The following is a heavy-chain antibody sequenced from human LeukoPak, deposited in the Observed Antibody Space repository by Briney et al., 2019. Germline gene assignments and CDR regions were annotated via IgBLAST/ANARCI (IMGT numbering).Heavy chain of an antibody. J-gene: IGHJ4*02. Sequence: SETLSLTCTVSGVSVSRSPYYWGWIRQPPGKGLEWIGNIYYSGSTYYNPSLKSRVTISVDTSKNQFSLKVTSVTAADTAVYYCASITFGGVLDYWGQGTLVTVSS. CDR1: GVSVSRSPYY. D-gene: IGHD3-16*01. CDR2: IYYSGST. CDR3: ASITFGGVLDY. V-gene: IGHV4-39*07.